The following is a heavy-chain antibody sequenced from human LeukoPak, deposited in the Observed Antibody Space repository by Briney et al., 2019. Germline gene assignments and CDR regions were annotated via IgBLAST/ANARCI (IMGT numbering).Heavy chain of an antibody. CDR2: IYYSGST. V-gene: IGHV4-59*12. CDR1: GGSISSYY. Sequence: SETLSLTCTVSGGSISSYYWSWIRQPPGKGLEWIGYIYYSGSTNYNPSLKSRVTISVDTSKNQFSLKLSSVTAADTAVYYCAREGYSYGQPFDYWGQGTLVTVSS. CDR3: AREGYSYGQPFDY. J-gene: IGHJ4*02. D-gene: IGHD5-18*01.